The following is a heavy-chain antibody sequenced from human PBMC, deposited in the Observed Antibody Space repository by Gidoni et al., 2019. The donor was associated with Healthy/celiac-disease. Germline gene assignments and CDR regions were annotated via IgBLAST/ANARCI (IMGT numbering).Heavy chain of an antibody. CDR2: IYPGDSDT. CDR1: GYSFTSYW. V-gene: IGHV5-51*03. D-gene: IGHD2-2*01. J-gene: IGHJ6*03. CDR3: ARLAVVGCSSTSCPRVPHYYYYMDV. Sequence: EVQLVQSGAEVKKPGESLKISCKGSGYSFTSYWIGWVREMPGKGLEWMGIIYPGDSDTRYSPSFQGQVTISADKSISTAYLQWSSLKASDTAMYYCARLAVVGCSSTSCPRVPHYYYYMDVWGKGTTVTVSS.